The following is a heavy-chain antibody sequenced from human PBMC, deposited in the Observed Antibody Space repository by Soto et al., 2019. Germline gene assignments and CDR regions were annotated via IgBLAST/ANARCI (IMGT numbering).Heavy chain of an antibody. CDR2: VSYSGTT. J-gene: IGHJ4*02. Sequence: TLSLTCSVSGGSVSNKTYYWSWIRQPPGKRLEWIGYVSYSGTTNYNPSLKSRATISVDLSKNQFSLRLSSVTTADTALYYCARTTAVPNTLRSRYFFDYWGQGTLVTVSS. CDR3: ARTTAVPNTLRSRYFFDY. CDR1: GGSVSNKTYY. D-gene: IGHD4-17*01. V-gene: IGHV4-61*01.